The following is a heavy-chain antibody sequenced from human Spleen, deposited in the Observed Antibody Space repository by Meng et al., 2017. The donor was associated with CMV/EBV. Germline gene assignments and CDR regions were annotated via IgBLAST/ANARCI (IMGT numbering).Heavy chain of an antibody. CDR3: SRDGTPYHDFWSGYRHWFGP. V-gene: IGHV1-46*01. CDR2: INPSGGST. Sequence: ASVKVSCKASGYTFTSYYMHWVRQAPGQGLEWMGIINPSGGSTSYAQKFQGRITMTRETSTSTVYMDLSSLRSEDTAVYYCSRDGTPYHDFWSGYRHWFGPWGQGTLVTVSS. CDR1: GYTFTSYY. J-gene: IGHJ5*02. D-gene: IGHD3-3*01.